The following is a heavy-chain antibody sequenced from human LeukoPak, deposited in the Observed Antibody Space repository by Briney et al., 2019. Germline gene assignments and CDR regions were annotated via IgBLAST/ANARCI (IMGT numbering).Heavy chain of an antibody. CDR1: GFTVSSNY. D-gene: IGHD3-3*01. V-gene: IGHV3-53*04. CDR3: ARWRHFDAFDM. CDR2: LSSTGNT. J-gene: IGHJ3*02. Sequence: GGSLRLSCAASGFTVSSNYMNWVRQAPGKGLEWVSLLSSTGNTSYADSVKGRFTISRHNSKNTLYLQVNSLRPEDTAMYYCARWRHFDAFDMWGQGTMVIVSS.